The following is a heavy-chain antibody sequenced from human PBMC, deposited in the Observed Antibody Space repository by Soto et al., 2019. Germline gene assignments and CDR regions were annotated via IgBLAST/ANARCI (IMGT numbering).Heavy chain of an antibody. CDR3: ARGVRRIAAAGTIMYYFDY. D-gene: IGHD6-13*01. J-gene: IGHJ4*02. CDR2: MNPNSGNT. Sequence: QVQLVQSGAEVKKPGASVKVSCKASGYTFTSYDINWVRQATGQGLEWMGWMNPNSGNTGYAQKFQGRVTMTRNTNISTAYMELSSLRSEDTAVYYCARGVRRIAAAGTIMYYFDYWGQGSLGTVSS. CDR1: GYTFTSYD. V-gene: IGHV1-8*01.